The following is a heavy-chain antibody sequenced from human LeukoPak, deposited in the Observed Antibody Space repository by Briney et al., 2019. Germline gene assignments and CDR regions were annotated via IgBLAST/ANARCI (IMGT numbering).Heavy chain of an antibody. CDR2: IWYDGTNK. Sequence: GGSLRVSCAASGFSFSNYGMHWVRQAPGKGLEWVAVIWYDGTNKYYADSVKGRFTISRDNSKNTLYLQMNSLRAEDTAVYYCARSSWGSYYPLFDYWGQGTLVTVSS. V-gene: IGHV3-33*01. CDR1: GFSFSNYG. CDR3: ARSSWGSYYPLFDY. J-gene: IGHJ4*02. D-gene: IGHD3-10*01.